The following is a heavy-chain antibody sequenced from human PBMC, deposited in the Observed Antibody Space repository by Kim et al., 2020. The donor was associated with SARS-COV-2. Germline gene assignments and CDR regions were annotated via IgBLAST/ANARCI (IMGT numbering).Heavy chain of an antibody. CDR3: ARELNYDFWSGYYYYYYY. J-gene: IGHJ6*03. V-gene: IGHV4-34*01. CDR1: GGSFSGYY. D-gene: IGHD3-3*01. Sequence: SETLSLTCAVYGGSFSGYYWSWIRQPPGKGLEWIGEINHSGSTSYNPSLKSRVTISVDTSKNQFSLKLSSVTAADTAVYYCARELNYDFWSGYYYYYYY. CDR2: INHSGST.